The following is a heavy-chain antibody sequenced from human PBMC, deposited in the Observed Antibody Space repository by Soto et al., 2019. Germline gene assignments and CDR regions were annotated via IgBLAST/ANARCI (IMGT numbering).Heavy chain of an antibody. CDR2: FDPEDGET. Sequence: ASAKNSCKVSGYTLTELSMHWVRQAPGKGLEWMGGFDPEDGETIYAQKFQGRVTMTEDTSTDTAYMELSSLRSEDTAVYYCATDEASYGYFYNYWGQGTLVTVSS. CDR1: GYTLTELS. J-gene: IGHJ4*02. CDR3: ATDEASYGYFYNY. V-gene: IGHV1-24*01. D-gene: IGHD5-18*01.